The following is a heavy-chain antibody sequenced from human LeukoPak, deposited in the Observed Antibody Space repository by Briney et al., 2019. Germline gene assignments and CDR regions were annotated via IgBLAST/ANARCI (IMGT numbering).Heavy chain of an antibody. CDR2: ISGSGGIT. J-gene: IGHJ4*02. Sequence: GGSLRLSCVASGFTFSSFGMSWVRQAPGKGLEWVSIISGSGGITYYADSVKGRFTISRDNSKNTLYLQMNSLRAEDTAVYYCAKKYSSGGYYFDSWGEGTLVTVSS. CDR1: GFTFSSFG. V-gene: IGHV3-23*01. CDR3: AKKYSSGGYYFDS. D-gene: IGHD6-25*01.